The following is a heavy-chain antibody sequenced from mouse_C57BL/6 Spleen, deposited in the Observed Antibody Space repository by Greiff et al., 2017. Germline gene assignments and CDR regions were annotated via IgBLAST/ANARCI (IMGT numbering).Heavy chain of an antibody. CDR3: ARSYNYLYYLDY. D-gene: IGHD2-12*01. CDR1: GYTFTDYY. Sequence: VQLQQPGPELVKPGASVKISCKASGYTFTDYYMNWVKQSHGKSLEWIGDINPNNGSTSYNQKFKGKATLTVDKSSSTAYVELSSLTAEDSAVYDCARSYNYLYYLDYWGKGTTLTVSS. J-gene: IGHJ2*01. CDR2: INPNNGST. V-gene: IGHV1-26*01.